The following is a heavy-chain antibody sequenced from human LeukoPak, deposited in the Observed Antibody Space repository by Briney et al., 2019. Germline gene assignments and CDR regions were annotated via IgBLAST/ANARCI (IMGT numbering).Heavy chain of an antibody. CDR2: IYTSGST. CDR3: AREAYLVAIDY. J-gene: IGHJ4*02. V-gene: IGHV4-61*09. D-gene: IGHD5-12*01. Sequence: PSETLSLTCTVSGGSISSGSYYWSWIRQPAGKGLEWIGHIYTSGSTNYNPSLKSRVTISVDTSKNQFSLKLSSVTAADTAVYYCAREAYLVAIDYWGQGTLVTVSS. CDR1: GGSISSGSYY.